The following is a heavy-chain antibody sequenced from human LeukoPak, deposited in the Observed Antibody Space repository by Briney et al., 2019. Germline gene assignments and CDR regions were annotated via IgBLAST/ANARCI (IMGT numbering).Heavy chain of an antibody. CDR2: IYYSGST. Sequence: SETLSLTCTVSGGSISSSTFYWGWIRQPPGKALEWIGTIYYSGSTFYNPSLKSRLTLSIDKSKNQFSLKLTSVTAADTAVYYCARGYCTGGNCYSFGYWGQGTLVTVSS. J-gene: IGHJ4*02. CDR3: ARGYCTGGNCYSFGY. V-gene: IGHV4-39*07. CDR1: GGSISSSTFY. D-gene: IGHD2-15*01.